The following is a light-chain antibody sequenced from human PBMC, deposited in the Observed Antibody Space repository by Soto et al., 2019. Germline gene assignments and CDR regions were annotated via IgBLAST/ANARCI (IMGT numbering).Light chain of an antibody. J-gene: IGKJ1*01. CDR1: QSINAW. Sequence: DIKMTQSPSTLSASVGDRVTLPCRASQSINAWLAWYQQKPGKAPKLLIYDVSTLDSGVPSRFSGSASGTEFTLTISSLESDDSATYYCQQYNSYSPTFGQGTKVDIK. CDR2: DVS. CDR3: QQYNSYSPT. V-gene: IGKV1-5*01.